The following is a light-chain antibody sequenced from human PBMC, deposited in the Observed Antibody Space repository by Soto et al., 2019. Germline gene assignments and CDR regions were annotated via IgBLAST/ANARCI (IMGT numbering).Light chain of an antibody. Sequence: QSALTQPPSASRSPGQSVTISCRGTSNDVGGYNHVSWYQQHPGKAPRLLIYEVSKRPSGVPDRFSGSKSGNTASLTVSGLQAEDETDYYCSSYAGSNNFVFGTGTKVTVL. V-gene: IGLV2-8*01. CDR2: EVS. CDR3: SSYAGSNNFV. J-gene: IGLJ1*01. CDR1: SNDVGGYNH.